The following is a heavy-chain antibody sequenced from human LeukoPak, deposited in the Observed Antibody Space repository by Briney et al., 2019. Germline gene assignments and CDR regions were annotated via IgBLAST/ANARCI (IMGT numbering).Heavy chain of an antibody. CDR2: ISGSGDYT. CDR1: GFTFSSHG. D-gene: IGHD5-24*01. CDR3: AKEGEMATIEIDY. Sequence: PGGTLSLSCAASGFTFSSHGMSWVRQAPGKGLEWVSTISGSGDYTYYADSVKGRFTISRDNSKNTLYLQMNSLRAEDTAVYYCAKEGEMATIEIDYWGQGTLVTVSS. V-gene: IGHV3-23*01. J-gene: IGHJ4*02.